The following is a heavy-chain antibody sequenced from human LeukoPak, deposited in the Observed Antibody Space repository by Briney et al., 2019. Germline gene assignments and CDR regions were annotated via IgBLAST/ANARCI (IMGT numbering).Heavy chain of an antibody. CDR1: GFTFSSYA. D-gene: IGHD5-12*01. CDR2: INQDGSEE. Sequence: GGSLRLSCAASGFTFSSYAMNWVRQAPGKGLEWVAHINQDGSEEHYMDSVKARFTISRDNAKNSLSLQMNSLRAEDTAVYYCVRDGGVSGYDLLDYWGQGTLVTVSS. V-gene: IGHV3-7*01. CDR3: VRDGGVSGYDLLDY. J-gene: IGHJ4*02.